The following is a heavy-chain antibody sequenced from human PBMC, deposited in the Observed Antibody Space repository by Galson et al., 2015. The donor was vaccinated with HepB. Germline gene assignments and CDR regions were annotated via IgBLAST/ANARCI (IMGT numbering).Heavy chain of an antibody. CDR3: ARGAGTTLYFDY. V-gene: IGHV3-53*01. CDR2: IYSVGNT. Sequence: SCKASGYTFTSYYMSWVRQAPGKGLEWVSVIYSVGNTYYADSVKGRFTISRNNSKNTLYLQMNSLRAEDTAVYYCARGAGTTLYFDYWGQGTLVTVSS. D-gene: IGHD1-7*01. CDR1: GYTFTSYY. J-gene: IGHJ4*02.